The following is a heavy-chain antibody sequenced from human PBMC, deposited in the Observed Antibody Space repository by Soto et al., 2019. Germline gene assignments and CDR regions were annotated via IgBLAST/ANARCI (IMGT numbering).Heavy chain of an antibody. CDR2: INAGNGNT. J-gene: IGHJ4*02. CDR3: ARDGGYSYGPFDY. Sequence: ASVKGSCKASGYTFTTYAMHWVRQAPGQRLEWMGWINAGNGNTKYSQKFQGRVTITRDTSASTAYMELNSLRAEDTAVYYCARDGGYSYGPFDYWGQGTLVTVSS. CDR1: GYTFTTYA. D-gene: IGHD5-18*01. V-gene: IGHV1-3*01.